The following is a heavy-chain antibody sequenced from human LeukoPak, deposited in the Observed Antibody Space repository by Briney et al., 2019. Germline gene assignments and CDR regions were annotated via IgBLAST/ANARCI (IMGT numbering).Heavy chain of an antibody. CDR2: IYTSGST. CDR3: ARRYCSGGSCYPGFDY. D-gene: IGHD2-15*01. Sequence: SETLSLTCTVSGGSISSGSYYWSWIRQPAGKGLEWIGRIYTSGSTNYNPSLKSRVTISVDTSKNQFSLKLSSVTAADTAVYYCARRYCSGGSCYPGFDYWGQGTLVTVSS. V-gene: IGHV4-61*02. J-gene: IGHJ4*02. CDR1: GGSISSGSYY.